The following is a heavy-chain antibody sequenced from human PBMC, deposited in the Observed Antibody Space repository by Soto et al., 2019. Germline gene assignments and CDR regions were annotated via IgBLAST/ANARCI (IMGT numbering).Heavy chain of an antibody. CDR1: GGSVSSGSYY. J-gene: IGHJ4*02. CDR2: IYYSGST. D-gene: IGHD4-17*01. V-gene: IGHV4-61*01. CDR3: ARKPYGVPFDY. Sequence: SETLSLTCTVSGGSVSSGSYYWSWIRQPPGKGLEWIGYIYYSGSTNYNPSLKSRVTISVDTSKNQFSLKLSSVTAADTAVYYCARKPYGVPFDYWGQGTLVTVSS.